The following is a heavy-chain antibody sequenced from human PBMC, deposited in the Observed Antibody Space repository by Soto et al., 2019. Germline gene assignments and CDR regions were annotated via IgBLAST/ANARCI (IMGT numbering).Heavy chain of an antibody. Sequence: PSEPMSLTCHASGGSITSSVSAWGWNSQSPGKGLEWIGTIDYSGNIYYIPSLKSRITISVDTSKNQISLKLSSVTAADTAVYYCARHIHNQGFEYYFDSWGQGTLVTVPQ. V-gene: IGHV4-39*01. J-gene: IGHJ4*02. CDR3: ARHIHNQGFEYYFDS. CDR1: GGSITSSVSA. CDR2: IDYSGNI. D-gene: IGHD1-1*01.